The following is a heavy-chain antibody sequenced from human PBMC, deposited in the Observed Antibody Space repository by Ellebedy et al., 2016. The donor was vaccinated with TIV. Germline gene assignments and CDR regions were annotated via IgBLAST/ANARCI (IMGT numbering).Heavy chain of an antibody. J-gene: IGHJ5*02. D-gene: IGHD5-18*01. CDR1: GGSISSSSYY. CDR3: AGYGLENWFDP. CDR2: IYYSGSN. Sequence: MPSETLSLTCTVSGGSISSSSYYWGCIRQPPGKGREWIGSIYYSGSNYYNPSLKSRVTISVDTSKNQFSLKLSSVTAAETAVYYCAGYGLENWFDPWGQGTLVTVSS. V-gene: IGHV4-39*01.